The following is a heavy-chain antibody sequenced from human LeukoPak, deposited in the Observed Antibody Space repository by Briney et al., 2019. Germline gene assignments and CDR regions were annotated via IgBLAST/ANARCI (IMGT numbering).Heavy chain of an antibody. D-gene: IGHD3-22*01. CDR2: FDPEDGET. CDR1: GYTFTSYG. J-gene: IGHJ4*02. V-gene: IGHV1-24*01. CDR3: ATVSLPKYYYDSSGYYSPEY. Sequence: ASVKVSCKASGYTFTSYGISWVRQAPGQGLEWMGGFDPEDGETIYAQKFQGRVTMTEDTSTDTAYMELSSLRSEDTAVYYCATVSLPKYYYDSSGYYSPEYWGQGTLVTVSS.